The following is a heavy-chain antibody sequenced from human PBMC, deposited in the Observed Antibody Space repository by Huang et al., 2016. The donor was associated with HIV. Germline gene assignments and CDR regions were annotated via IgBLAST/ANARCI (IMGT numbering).Heavy chain of an antibody. V-gene: IGHV3-15*01. Sequence: EVQLVESGGGLVKPGGSLRLSCTASTLIFSNAWMSWVRQTPGRGLEWVGRIKSKFHGGTTDYAAPVKGRFAISRDDSKNTLHLQMSSLRTEDTALYYCATMDDSIWGSTRHYWGQGTPVIVSS. CDR1: TLIFSNAW. J-gene: IGHJ4*02. CDR3: ATMDDSIWGSTRHY. CDR2: IKSKFHGGTT. D-gene: IGHD3-16*01.